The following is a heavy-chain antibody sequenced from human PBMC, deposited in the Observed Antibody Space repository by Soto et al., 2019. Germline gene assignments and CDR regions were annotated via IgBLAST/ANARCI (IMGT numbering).Heavy chain of an antibody. CDR2: ITSNGGST. J-gene: IGHJ4*02. CDR1: GFTFNSYA. D-gene: IGHD3-10*01. CDR3: ARADGSESYPY. V-gene: IGHV3-64*01. Sequence: EVQLVESGGGLVQPGGSLRLSCAASGFTFNSYAMHWVRQAPGKGLEYVSAITSNGGSTYYANSVKGRFTISRDNSKSTLYLQMGSLRPEDMAVYYCARADGSESYPYWGQGTLVTVSS.